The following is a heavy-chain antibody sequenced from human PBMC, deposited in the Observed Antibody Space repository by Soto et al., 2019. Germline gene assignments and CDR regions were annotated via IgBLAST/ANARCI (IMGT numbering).Heavy chain of an antibody. V-gene: IGHV3-7*01. J-gene: IGHJ4*02. CDR3: ARDQSGSYSPFDD. Sequence: LRXSCAASVFTFSSYWISWVRQSPGKGLEWVANRKQDGSEKYYVDSVKGRFTISRDNAKNSLYLQMNSLRAEDTAVYYCARDQSGSYSPFDDWGQGTLVTVSS. CDR2: RKQDGSEK. CDR1: VFTFSSYW. D-gene: IGHD1-26*01.